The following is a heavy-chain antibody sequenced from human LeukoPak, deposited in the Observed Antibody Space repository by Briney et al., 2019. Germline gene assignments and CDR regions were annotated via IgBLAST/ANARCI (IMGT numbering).Heavy chain of an antibody. V-gene: IGHV1-69*10. D-gene: IGHD1-1*01. CDR1: GYTFTSYG. J-gene: IGHJ4*02. CDR2: VVPVTHMK. CDR3: ARAAGSAWEYFDS. Sequence: GASVKVSCKASGYTFTSYGISWVRQAPGQGLEWMGGVVPVTHMKNYAQKFQGRVTIIADESTSTAYMDLNNLRSEDTAVYYCARAAGSAWEYFDSWGQGTLVTVSS.